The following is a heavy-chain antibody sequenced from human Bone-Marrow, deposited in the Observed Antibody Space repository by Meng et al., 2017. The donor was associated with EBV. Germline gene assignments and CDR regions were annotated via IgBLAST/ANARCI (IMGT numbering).Heavy chain of an antibody. CDR3: ARPFPSWQSPRLDPFGA. J-gene: IGHJ5*02. D-gene: IGHD6-19*01. CDR1: GDSISSFYC. CDR2: VHYTGST. Sequence: QLEPEACGPGHVKPSETPSPTCTVSGDSISSFYCWGWIRQPPGRGLEWIGSVHYTGSTYYSPSLKSRVTVSVDTSKNQFSLRLTSVTAADTAVYYCARPFPSWQSPRLDPFGAWGQGTLVTVSS. V-gene: IGHV4-39*01.